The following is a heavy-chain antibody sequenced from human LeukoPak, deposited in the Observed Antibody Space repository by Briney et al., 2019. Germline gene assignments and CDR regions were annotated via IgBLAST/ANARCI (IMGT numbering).Heavy chain of an antibody. CDR2: IKPNSGGT. V-gene: IGHV1-2*06. J-gene: IGHJ5*02. CDR1: GYTFTDYY. CDR3: AREPSYGLRRWFDP. Sequence: ASVKVSCKASGYTFTDYYMHWVRQAPGQGLEWMGRIKPNSGGTNYGQKFQGRVTMTRDTSISTAYMELSRLRSDDTAVYYCAREPSYGLRRWFDPWGQGTLVTVSS. D-gene: IGHD5-18*01.